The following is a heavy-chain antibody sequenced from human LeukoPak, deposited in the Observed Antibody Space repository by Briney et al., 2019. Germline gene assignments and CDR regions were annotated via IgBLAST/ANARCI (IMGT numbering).Heavy chain of an antibody. CDR2: ISVYSEKI. CDR1: GFTFSSYD. V-gene: IGHV3-23*01. CDR3: AAENGGRVVGDDPFDI. D-gene: IGHD3-22*01. Sequence: GGSLRLSCAASGFTFSSYDMSWVRQAPGKGLEWVSGISVYSEKIKYADSVKGRFTISKDNSKNTVDLQMSSLRVDDTAVYYCAAENGGRVVGDDPFDIWGQGTMVTVSA. J-gene: IGHJ3*02.